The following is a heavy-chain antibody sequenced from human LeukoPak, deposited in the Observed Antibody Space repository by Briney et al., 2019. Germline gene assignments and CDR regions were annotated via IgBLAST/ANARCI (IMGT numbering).Heavy chain of an antibody. D-gene: IGHD3-10*01. CDR3: ARRNYYGSGRVSDYYYYGMDV. CDR1: GGSFSGYY. V-gene: IGHV4-34*01. J-gene: IGHJ6*04. CDR2: INHSGST. Sequence: SETLSLTCAVYGGSFSGYYWSWIRQPPGKGMEWVGEINHSGSTNYNQSLKRRVTISVDTSKNQFSLKLSSVTAADTAVYYCARRNYYGSGRVSDYYYYGMDVWGKGTTVTVSS.